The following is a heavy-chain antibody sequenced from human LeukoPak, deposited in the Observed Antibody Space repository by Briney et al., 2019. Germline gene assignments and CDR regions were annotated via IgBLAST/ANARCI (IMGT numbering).Heavy chain of an antibody. Sequence: SGGSLRLSCAASGFTFSSYWMNWVRHAPGKGLVWVSRNASDGSSTTYADSVKGRFSISRDNAKNTLYLQMNSLRVEDTAVYYCARGRPHGNDYWGQGTLVTVSS. V-gene: IGHV3-74*01. CDR2: NASDGSST. D-gene: IGHD4-23*01. CDR1: GFTFSSYW. CDR3: ARGRPHGNDY. J-gene: IGHJ4*02.